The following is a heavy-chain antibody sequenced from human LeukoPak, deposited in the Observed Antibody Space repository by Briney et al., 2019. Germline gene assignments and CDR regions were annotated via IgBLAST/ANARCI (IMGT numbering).Heavy chain of an antibody. V-gene: IGHV4-59*01. Sequence: SETLSFTCTVSGGSISSYYWSWIRQGPGKGLEWFGYIYYSGSTNYNPSLNSRVTISVDTSKHQFSLKLSSVTAADTAVYYCARASWEFHDNWFDPWGQGTLVTVSS. CDR2: IYYSGST. CDR1: GGSISSYY. J-gene: IGHJ5*02. D-gene: IGHD1-26*01. CDR3: ARASWEFHDNWFDP.